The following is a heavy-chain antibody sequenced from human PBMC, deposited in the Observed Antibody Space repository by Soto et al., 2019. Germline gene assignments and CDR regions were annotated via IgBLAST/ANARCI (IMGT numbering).Heavy chain of an antibody. Sequence: SETLSLTCTVSGCSISSSSYYWGWIRQPPGKGLEWIGSIYYSGSTYYNPSLKSRVTISVDTSKNQFSLKLSSVTAADTAVYYCARGPHPGLHLGELSFPWFDPWGQGTLVTVSS. CDR2: IYYSGST. CDR3: ARGPHPGLHLGELSFPWFDP. V-gene: IGHV4-39*01. CDR1: GCSISSSSYY. D-gene: IGHD3-16*02. J-gene: IGHJ5*02.